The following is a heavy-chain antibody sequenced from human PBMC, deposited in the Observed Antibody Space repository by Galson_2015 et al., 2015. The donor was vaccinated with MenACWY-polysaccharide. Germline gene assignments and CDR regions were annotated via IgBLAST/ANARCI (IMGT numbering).Heavy chain of an antibody. D-gene: IGHD6-13*01. CDR3: AKDRTAAASDGDY. CDR2: IRYDGRDK. CDR1: GFTFSSYG. J-gene: IGHJ4*02. Sequence: SLRLSCAASGFTFSSYGMHWVRQAPGKGLKWVAFIRYDGRDKYYADSVKGRFTLSRDNSKKTLYLQMDSLRAEDTAVYYCAKDRTAAASDGDYWGQGTLVTVSS. V-gene: IGHV3-30*02.